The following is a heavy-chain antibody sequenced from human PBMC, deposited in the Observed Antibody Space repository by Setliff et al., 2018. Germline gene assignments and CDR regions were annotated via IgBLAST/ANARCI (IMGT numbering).Heavy chain of an antibody. CDR2: INAGNGHT. Sequence: GASVKVSCKASGYTFTTYAIHWVRQAPGQRLAWMGWINAGNGHTKYSQEFQGRVTISSDTAASTAYMQLSSLRSEDTAGYYCARGRRFGEYWFDPWGQGTLVTVSS. V-gene: IGHV1-3*03. CDR3: ARGRRFGEYWFDP. D-gene: IGHD3-10*01. CDR1: GYTFTTYA. J-gene: IGHJ5*02.